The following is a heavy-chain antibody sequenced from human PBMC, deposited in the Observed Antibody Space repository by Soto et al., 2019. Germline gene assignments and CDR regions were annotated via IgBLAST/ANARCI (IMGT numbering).Heavy chain of an antibody. CDR3: AKDSAPGIAAAGFDY. D-gene: IGHD6-13*01. V-gene: IGHV3-43D*04. J-gene: IGHJ4*02. CDR1: GFTFDDYA. CDR2: ISWDGGST. Sequence: PGGSLRLSCAASGFTFDDYAMHWVRQAPGKGLEWVSLISWDGGSTYYADSVKGRFTISRDSSKNSLYLQMNSLRAEDTALYYCAKDSAPGIAAAGFDYWGQGTLVTVSS.